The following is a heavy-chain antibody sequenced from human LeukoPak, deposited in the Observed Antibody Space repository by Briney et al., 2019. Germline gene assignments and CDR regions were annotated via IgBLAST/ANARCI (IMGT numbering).Heavy chain of an antibody. CDR1: GGSISSSSYY. J-gene: IGHJ5*02. Sequence: SETLSLTCTVSGGSISSSSYYWGWIRQPPGKGLEWIGSIYYSGSTYYNPSLKSRVTISVDTSKNQFSLKLSSVTAADTAVYYCARPWYYGSGSYGWFDPWGQGTLVTVSS. CDR2: IYYSGST. CDR3: ARPWYYGSGSYGWFDP. D-gene: IGHD3-10*01. V-gene: IGHV4-39*01.